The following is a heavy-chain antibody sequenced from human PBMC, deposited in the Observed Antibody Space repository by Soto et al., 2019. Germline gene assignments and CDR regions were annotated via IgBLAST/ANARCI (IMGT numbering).Heavy chain of an antibody. CDR2: IYPGDSDT. CDR3: ARLFDSSGWYDY. Sequence: GESLKISCKGSGYSFTSYWIGWVRQMPGKGLERMGIIYPGDSDTRYSPSFQGQVTISADKSITTTYLQWSSLKASDTAIYYCARLFDSSGWYDYWGQGTLVTVS. CDR1: GYSFTSYW. V-gene: IGHV5-51*01. D-gene: IGHD6-19*01. J-gene: IGHJ4*02.